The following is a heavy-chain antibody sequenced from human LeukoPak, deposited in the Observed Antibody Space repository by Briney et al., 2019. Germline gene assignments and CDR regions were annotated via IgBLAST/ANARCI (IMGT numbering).Heavy chain of an antibody. D-gene: IGHD3-10*01. CDR1: GGSFSGYY. J-gene: IGHJ4*02. V-gene: IGHV4-34*01. Sequence: SETLSLTCAVYGGSFSGYYWSWIRQPPGKGLEWIGEINHSGSTNHNPSLKSRVTISVDTSKNQFTLKLSSVTAADTAVYYCATMVRGVRANLDYWGQGTWFTVSS. CDR2: INHSGST. CDR3: ATMVRGVRANLDY.